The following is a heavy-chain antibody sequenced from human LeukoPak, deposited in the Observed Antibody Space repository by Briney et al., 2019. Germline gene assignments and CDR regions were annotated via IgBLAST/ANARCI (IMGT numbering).Heavy chain of an antibody. CDR2: IYYSGST. J-gene: IGHJ4*02. Sequence: PSETLSLTCTVSGGSISSSNYYWGWIRQPPGKGLEWIGSIYYSGSTYYSPSLKSRVTISVDTSKNQFSLKLSSVTAADTAVYYCARDSGGLAATIFDYWGQGTLVTVSS. CDR3: ARDSGGLAATIFDY. CDR1: GGSISSSNYY. V-gene: IGHV4-39*07. D-gene: IGHD5-12*01.